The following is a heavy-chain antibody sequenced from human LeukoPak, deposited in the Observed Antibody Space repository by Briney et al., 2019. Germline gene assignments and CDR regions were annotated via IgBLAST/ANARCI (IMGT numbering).Heavy chain of an antibody. CDR3: ARDSLYYYDSSGNYYGMDV. CDR2: IKQDGSEK. D-gene: IGHD3-22*01. CDR1: GFTFSSYW. Sequence: PGGSLRLSCAASGFTFSSYWMSWVRQAPGKGLEWVANIKQDGSEKYYVDSVKGRFTISRDNAKNSLYLQMNSLRAEDTAVYYCARDSLYYYDSSGNYYGMDVWGQGTTVTVSS. V-gene: IGHV3-7*01. J-gene: IGHJ6*02.